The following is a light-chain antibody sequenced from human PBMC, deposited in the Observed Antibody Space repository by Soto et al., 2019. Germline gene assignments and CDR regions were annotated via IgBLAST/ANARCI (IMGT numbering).Light chain of an antibody. CDR2: EVT. CDR1: SGDIGSYNR. V-gene: IGLV2-14*01. CDR3: SSYTNINTRACV. Sequence: QSVLTQPASVSGSPGQSITISCTGTSGDIGSYNRVSWYQQHPGKAPKLIIYEVTDRPSVVSNRFSGSKSGNTASLTISGLQSEYEAEYYCSSYTNINTRACVFGTGTKVTVL. J-gene: IGLJ1*01.